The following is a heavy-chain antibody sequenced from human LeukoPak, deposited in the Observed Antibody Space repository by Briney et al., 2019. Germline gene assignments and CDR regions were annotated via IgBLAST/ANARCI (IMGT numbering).Heavy chain of an antibody. CDR3: ARGFLGHRVVAFDI. CDR1: GGSISSYY. CDR2: IHTSENT. J-gene: IGHJ3*02. Sequence: SETLSLTCTVSGGSISSYYWSWIRRPAGKGLEWIGRIHTSENTNYNPSLNSRVSVTVDTSKNQLFLKLSSVTAADTAVYYCARGFLGHRVVAFDIWGQGTMVTVSS. D-gene: IGHD3-16*01. V-gene: IGHV4-4*07.